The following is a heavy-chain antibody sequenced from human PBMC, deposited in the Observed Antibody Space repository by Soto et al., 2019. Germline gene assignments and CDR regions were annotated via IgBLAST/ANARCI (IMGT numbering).Heavy chain of an antibody. CDR2: IYYSGST. D-gene: IGHD4-17*01. Sequence: SETLSLTCTVSGGSISSGGYYWSWIRQHPGKGLEWIGYIYYSGSTYYNPSLKSRVTISVDTSKNQFSLKLSSVTAADTAVYYCARHSEESLDTVTHVDYWGQGTLVTVSS. V-gene: IGHV4-31*03. J-gene: IGHJ4*02. CDR1: GGSISSGGYY. CDR3: ARHSEESLDTVTHVDY.